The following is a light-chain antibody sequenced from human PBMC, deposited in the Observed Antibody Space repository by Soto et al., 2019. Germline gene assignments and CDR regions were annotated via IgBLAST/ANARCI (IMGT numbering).Light chain of an antibody. Sequence: DVVMTQSPLSLPVTLGQPASISCRSSQSLVHSDGNTFLNWFQQRPGQSPRRLIYKVSNRDSGVPDRFSGSGSGTDVTLKISSVEAEDVGVDYCMLSTHWPPYIFGQRTKLEIK. CDR2: KVS. J-gene: IGKJ2*01. CDR3: MLSTHWPPYI. CDR1: QSLVHSDGNTF. V-gene: IGKV2-30*02.